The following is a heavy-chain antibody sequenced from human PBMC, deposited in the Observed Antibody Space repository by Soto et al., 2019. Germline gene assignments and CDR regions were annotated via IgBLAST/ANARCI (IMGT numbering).Heavy chain of an antibody. J-gene: IGHJ5*02. D-gene: IGHD2-2*02. CDR2: IYYSGRT. CDR3: ARGYCSSTICYIWDNWFDP. V-gene: IGHV4-59*01. CDR1: GGSISSYY. Sequence: PSETLSVTCPVSGGSISSYYLSWIRQPPGKGLEWIGYIYYSGRTNYNPSLKSRVTISVDTSKNQFSLKLSSVTAADTAVYYCARGYCSSTICYIWDNWFDPWGQGTLVTVS.